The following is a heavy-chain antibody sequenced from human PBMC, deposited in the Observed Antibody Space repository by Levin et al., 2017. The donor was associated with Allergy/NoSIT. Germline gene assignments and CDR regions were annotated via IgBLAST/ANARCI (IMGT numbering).Heavy chain of an antibody. D-gene: IGHD3-10*01. CDR2: IYPGDSDT. CDR1: GYSFTSYW. Sequence: GGSLRLSCKGSGYSFTSYWIGWVRQMPGKGLEWMGIIYPGDSDTRYSPSFQGQVTISADKSISTAYLQWSSLKASDTAMYYCARRAFTMVRGVIVYWFDPWGQGTLVTVSS. J-gene: IGHJ5*02. CDR3: ARRAFTMVRGVIVYWFDP. V-gene: IGHV5-51*01.